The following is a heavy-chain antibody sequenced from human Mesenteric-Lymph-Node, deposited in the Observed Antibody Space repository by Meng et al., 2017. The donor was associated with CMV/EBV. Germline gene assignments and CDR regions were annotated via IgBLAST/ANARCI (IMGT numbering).Heavy chain of an antibody. CDR1: GSTFSSYW. J-gene: IGHJ6*02. Sequence: GGPLRSPCPASGSTFSSYWLNWVRQAPGKGLVWVSPINSEGSSTSYADSVKGRFTISRDNAKNTLYLQMNSLRAEDTAVYYCASGVMVRGAYGMDVWGQGTTVTVSS. V-gene: IGHV3-74*01. CDR2: INSEGSST. D-gene: IGHD3-10*01. CDR3: ASGVMVRGAYGMDV.